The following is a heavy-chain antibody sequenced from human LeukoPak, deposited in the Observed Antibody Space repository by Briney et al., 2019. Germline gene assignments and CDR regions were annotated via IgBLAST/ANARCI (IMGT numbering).Heavy chain of an antibody. CDR2: ISAYNGNT. V-gene: IGHV1-18*01. Sequence: ASVKVSCKASGYTFTSYGISWVRQAPGQGLEWMGWISAYNGNTNYAQKLQGRVTMTTDTSTSTAYMELRSLRSDDTAAYYCARGGHFDWLFHEFDYWGQGTLVTVSS. CDR3: ARGGHFDWLFHEFDY. J-gene: IGHJ4*02. CDR1: GYTFTSYG. D-gene: IGHD3-9*01.